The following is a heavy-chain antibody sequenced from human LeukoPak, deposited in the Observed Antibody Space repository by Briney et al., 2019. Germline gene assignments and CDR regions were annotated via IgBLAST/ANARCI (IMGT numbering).Heavy chain of an antibody. J-gene: IGHJ4*02. CDR2: IYSGGSP. Sequence: GGSLRLSCAASGFTFSTNYMSWVRQAPGKGLEWVSVIYSGGSPYYADSVKGRFTISRDNSKNTLCLQMNSLRAEDTAVYYCARDLNYYDSSGYGHWGQGTLVTVSS. CDR3: ARDLNYYDSSGYGH. D-gene: IGHD3-22*01. V-gene: IGHV3-53*01. CDR1: GFTFSTNY.